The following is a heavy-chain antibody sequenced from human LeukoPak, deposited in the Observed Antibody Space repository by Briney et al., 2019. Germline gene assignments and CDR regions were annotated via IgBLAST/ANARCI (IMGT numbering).Heavy chain of an antibody. D-gene: IGHD5-12*01. CDR2: IHYSGST. J-gene: IGHJ6*02. V-gene: IGHV4-59*01. CDR3: ARVSGATITTYYGVDV. CDR1: GGSFSNYY. Sequence: SETLSLTCTVPGGSFSNYYWSWIRQPPGKGLEWIGNIHYSGSTIYNPSLKSRVTISMDMSKSQFSLRLSSVTAVDTAVYYCARVSGATITTYYGVDVWGQGTTVTVS.